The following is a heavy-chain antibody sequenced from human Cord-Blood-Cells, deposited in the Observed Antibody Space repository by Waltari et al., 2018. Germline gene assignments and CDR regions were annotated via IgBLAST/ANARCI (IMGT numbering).Heavy chain of an antibody. CDR1: GFTFSSYW. CDR2: SNSDGSST. CDR3: AKDRHGGGWYDY. V-gene: IGHV3-74*01. D-gene: IGHD6-19*01. Sequence: EVQLVESGGGLVQPGGSLRLSCAASGFTFSSYWMHWVRQAPGKGLVWVSRSNSDGSSTSYADSVKGRFTISRDNAKNTLYLQMNSLRAEDTAVYYCAKDRHGGGWYDYWGQGTLVTVSS. J-gene: IGHJ4*02.